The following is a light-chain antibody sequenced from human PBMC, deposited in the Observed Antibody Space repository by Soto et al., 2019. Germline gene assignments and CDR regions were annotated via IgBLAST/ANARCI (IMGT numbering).Light chain of an antibody. V-gene: IGKV1-33*01. J-gene: IGKJ4*01. Sequence: EIQMTQSPSSLSASVGDRITITCQASQDINKYLNWYQQKLGKAPKLLIYDASNMQRGVPSRFSGSGAGTHFSLSISSLQPEDIATYCCPHSGNGPLTFGGGTKVEIK. CDR2: DAS. CDR1: QDINKY. CDR3: PHSGNGPLT.